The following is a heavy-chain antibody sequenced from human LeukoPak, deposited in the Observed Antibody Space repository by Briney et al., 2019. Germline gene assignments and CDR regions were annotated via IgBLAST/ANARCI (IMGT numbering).Heavy chain of an antibody. D-gene: IGHD3-10*01. CDR2: ISSSGGII. Sequence: PGGSLRLSCAASGFTFSSYEMNWVRQAPGKGLEWVSYISSSGGIIYYADSVKGRFTISRDNAKNSLYLQMNSLRAEDTAVYYCAKIISGSHLDYWGQGTLVTVSS. V-gene: IGHV3-48*03. CDR3: AKIISGSHLDY. J-gene: IGHJ4*02. CDR1: GFTFSSYE.